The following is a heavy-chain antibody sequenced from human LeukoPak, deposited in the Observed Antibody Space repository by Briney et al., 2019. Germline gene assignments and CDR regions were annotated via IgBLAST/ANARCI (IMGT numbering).Heavy chain of an antibody. V-gene: IGHV3-23*01. CDR2: MSGSGAST. CDR3: VRDLHWGFLEWSIGPSFDY. CDR1: GFTFSSYA. D-gene: IGHD3-3*01. Sequence: GGSLRLSCAASGFTFSSYAMSWVRQAPGKGLEWVSAMSGSGASTYYADSVKGRFTISRDNSKNTLYLQMNSLRVEDTAVYYCVRDLHWGFLEWSIGPSFDYWGQGTLVTVSS. J-gene: IGHJ4*02.